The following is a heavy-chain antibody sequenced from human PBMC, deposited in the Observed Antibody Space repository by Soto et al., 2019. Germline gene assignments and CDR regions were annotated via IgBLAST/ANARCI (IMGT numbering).Heavy chain of an antibody. V-gene: IGHV1-46*01. CDR3: ARNGQTYDYSFFDN. CDR2: INPSTLVT. Sequence: QVQLVQSGAEVKKPGASVKVSCKASGYTLTHYYMHWVRQAPGQGPEWVGVINPSTLVTSYAQKFQGRVTMTMDTSTSTVYMELNSLISEDTAVYYCARNGQTYDYSFFDNWGQGTLVTVSS. J-gene: IGHJ4*02. CDR1: GYTLTHYY. D-gene: IGHD5-12*01.